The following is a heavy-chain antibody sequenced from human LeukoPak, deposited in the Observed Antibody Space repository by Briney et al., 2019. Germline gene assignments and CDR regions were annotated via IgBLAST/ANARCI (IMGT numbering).Heavy chain of an antibody. CDR2: IYYSGST. J-gene: IGHJ3*02. CDR1: GGSISSYY. D-gene: IGHD4-17*01. CDR3: ARLGTTVTASGAFDI. V-gene: IGHV4-59*08. Sequence: SETLSLTCTVSGGSISSYYWSWIRQPPGKGLEWIGYIYYSGSTNYNPSLKSRVTISVGTSKNQFSLKLSSVTAADTAVYYCARLGTTVTASGAFDIWGQGTMVTVSS.